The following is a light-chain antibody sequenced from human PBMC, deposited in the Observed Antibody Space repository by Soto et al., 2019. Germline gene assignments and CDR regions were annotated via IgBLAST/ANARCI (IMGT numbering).Light chain of an antibody. CDR2: AAS. CDR3: QQYNSRPMT. J-gene: IGKJ2*01. CDR1: QSVSSS. V-gene: IGKV3-15*01. Sequence: EIVMTQSPDTLSVSPGERATLSCRASQSVSSSLAWYQQKPGQAPRLLLYAASTRATGIPARFSGSGSGADFTLTISSLQSEDFAVYYCQQYNSRPMTFGPGTKLEIK.